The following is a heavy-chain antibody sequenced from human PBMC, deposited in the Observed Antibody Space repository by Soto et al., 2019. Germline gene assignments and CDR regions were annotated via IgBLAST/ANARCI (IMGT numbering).Heavy chain of an antibody. Sequence: QVQLVQSGAEVKKPGASVKVSCKASGYSFTRYGISWVRQAPGQGLEWMGWISGYNANTNYPENLQGRVTMTTDTSTSTAYMEVRNLISDDTAGYYCARMGDVPYYSYGLDVWGQGTTVTVSS. CDR2: ISGYNANT. CDR3: ARMGDVPYYSYGLDV. CDR1: GYSFTRYG. V-gene: IGHV1-18*01. J-gene: IGHJ6*02. D-gene: IGHD3-16*01.